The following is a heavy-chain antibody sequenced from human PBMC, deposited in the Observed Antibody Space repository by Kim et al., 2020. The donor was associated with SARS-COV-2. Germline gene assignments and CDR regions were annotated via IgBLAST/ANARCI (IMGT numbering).Heavy chain of an antibody. CDR3: ARHGRGILLWFGDPDY. V-gene: IGHV4-59*08. CDR1: GGSISSYY. CDR2: IYYSGST. J-gene: IGHJ4*02. D-gene: IGHD3-10*01. Sequence: SETLSLTCTVSGGSISSYYWSWIRQPLGKGLEWIGYIYYSGSTNYNPSLKSRVTISVDTSKNQFSLKLSSVTAADTAVYYCARHGRGILLWFGDPDYWGQGTLVTVSS.